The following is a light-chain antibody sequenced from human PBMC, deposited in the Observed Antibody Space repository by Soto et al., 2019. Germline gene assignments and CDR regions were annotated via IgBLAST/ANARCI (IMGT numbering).Light chain of an antibody. CDR2: KAS. J-gene: IGKJ4*01. Sequence: DIQMTQSPSTLSASVGDRVTITCRASQSISSWLAWYQQKPGKAPNLLIYKASSLESGVPSRFSGSGSGTEVTLTISSLQPDAFATYYCQQYNSYPLTFGGGTKVEIK. V-gene: IGKV1-5*03. CDR3: QQYNSYPLT. CDR1: QSISSW.